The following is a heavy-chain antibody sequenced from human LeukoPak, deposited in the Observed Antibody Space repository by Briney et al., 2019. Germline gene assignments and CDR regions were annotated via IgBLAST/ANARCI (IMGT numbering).Heavy chain of an antibody. D-gene: IGHD6-19*01. CDR3: ARHGSGWYTPGSPPKYYFDY. CDR2: IYHSGST. CDR1: GYSISSGYY. V-gene: IGHV4-38-2*02. J-gene: IGHJ4*02. Sequence: SETLSLTCTVSGYSISSGYYWGWIRQPPGKGLEWIGSIYHSGSTYYNPSLQSRVTISVDTSKNQFSLKLSSVTAADTAVYYCARHGSGWYTPGSPPKYYFDYWGQGTLVTVSS.